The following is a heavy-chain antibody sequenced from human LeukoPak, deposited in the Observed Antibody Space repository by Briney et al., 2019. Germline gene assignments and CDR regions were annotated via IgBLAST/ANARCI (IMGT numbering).Heavy chain of an antibody. CDR2: IRSKAYGGTT. D-gene: IGHD6-19*01. V-gene: IGHV3-49*04. Sequence: GGSLRLSCTASGFTFGDYAMSWVRQAPGKGLEWVGFIRSKAYGGTTEYAASDKGRFLISRDDSKSIAYLQTNSLKPEDTAVYYCTRDPIAVAGTAIDYWGQGTLVTVSS. CDR1: GFTFGDYA. J-gene: IGHJ4*02. CDR3: TRDPIAVAGTAIDY.